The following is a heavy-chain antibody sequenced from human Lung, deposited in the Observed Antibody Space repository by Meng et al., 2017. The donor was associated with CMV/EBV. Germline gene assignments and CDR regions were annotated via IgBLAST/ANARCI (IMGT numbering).Heavy chain of an antibody. J-gene: IGHJ4*02. CDR1: GYTLTTFG. CDR3: ARVEVGITSGDY. V-gene: IGHV1-18*01. Sequence: QLRRVQSGADVKKPGSSVGVSCKASGYTLTTFGINWVRQAPGQGLEWMGWINAYNGDTNYAQTLQGRVTMTTDTSTSTAYMELRSLRSDDTAVYYCARVEVGITSGDYWGQGTLVTVSS. D-gene: IGHD1-26*01. CDR2: INAYNGDT.